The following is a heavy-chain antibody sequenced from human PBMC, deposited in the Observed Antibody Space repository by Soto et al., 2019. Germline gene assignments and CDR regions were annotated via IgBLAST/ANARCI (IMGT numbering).Heavy chain of an antibody. CDR2: TYYSGST. CDR1: GAYISNYY. CDR3: ARTYCSGGSCYPGGNWFDP. Sequence: SETLSLTCSVSGAYISNYYWSWIRQPPGKGLEWVGYTYYSGSTNYNPSLKSRVTMSVDTSKNQFSLKLNSVTAADTAVYYCARTYCSGGSCYPGGNWFDPWGQGTLVTVS. V-gene: IGHV4-59*01. D-gene: IGHD2-15*01. J-gene: IGHJ5*02.